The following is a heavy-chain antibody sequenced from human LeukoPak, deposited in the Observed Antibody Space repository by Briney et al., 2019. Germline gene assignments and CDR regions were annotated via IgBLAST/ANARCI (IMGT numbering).Heavy chain of an antibody. V-gene: IGHV1-3*01. D-gene: IGHD3-22*01. CDR1: GYTFTSYA. J-gene: IGHJ4*02. Sequence: ASVKVSCKASGYTFTSYAMHWVRQAPGQRLEWMGWINAGNGNRKYSQKFQGRVTITRDTSASTAYMELSSLRSEDTAVYYCARGITMIVVVTPAFGYWGQGTLVTVSS. CDR2: INAGNGNR. CDR3: ARGITMIVVVTPAFGY.